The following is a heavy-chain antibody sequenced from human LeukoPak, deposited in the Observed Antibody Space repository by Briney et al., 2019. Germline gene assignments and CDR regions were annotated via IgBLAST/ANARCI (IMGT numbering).Heavy chain of an antibody. J-gene: IGHJ5*02. V-gene: IGHV4-59*01. CDR3: ARGGNYWHQWWFDP. Sequence: SETLSLTCTVSGGSISSYYWSWIRQPPGKGLEWIGYVYYTGSTSYNPSLQSRVTMSLDTSKNQFSLELNSVTPADTAVYYCARGGNYWHQWWFDPWGRGTLVSVSS. CDR1: GGSISSYY. CDR2: VYYTGST. D-gene: IGHD1-26*01.